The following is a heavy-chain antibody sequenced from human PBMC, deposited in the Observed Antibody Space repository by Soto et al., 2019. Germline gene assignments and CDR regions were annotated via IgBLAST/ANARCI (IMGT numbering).Heavy chain of an antibody. CDR1: GGSFGGYH. CDR3: ARAVPWRKSFDI. Sequence: PSETMSLTCAVYGGSFGGYHWSWIRQPPGEGLEWIGEINQSGSTNYNPSLKSRAAISVDTSETQFSLRLNSLTAADTAVYYCARAVPWRKSFDIWGQGTAVTVSS. CDR2: INQSGST. D-gene: IGHD1-1*01. V-gene: IGHV4-34*01. J-gene: IGHJ3*02.